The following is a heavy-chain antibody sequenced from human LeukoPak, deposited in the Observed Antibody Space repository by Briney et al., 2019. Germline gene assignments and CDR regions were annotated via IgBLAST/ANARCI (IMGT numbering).Heavy chain of an antibody. J-gene: IGHJ5*02. Sequence: SETLSLTCTVSGGSISSSSYYWGWIRQPPGKGLEWIGSIYYSGSTYYNPSLKSRVTISVDTSKNQFSLKLSSVTAADTAVYYCARVRADNWFDPWGQGTLVTVSS. CDR3: ARVRADNWFDP. CDR2: IYYSGST. CDR1: GGSISSSSYY. V-gene: IGHV4-39*07.